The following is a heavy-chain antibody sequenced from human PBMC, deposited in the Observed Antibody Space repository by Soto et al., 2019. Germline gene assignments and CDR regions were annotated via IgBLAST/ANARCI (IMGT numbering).Heavy chain of an antibody. V-gene: IGHV4-34*01. CDR2: INHSGST. D-gene: IGHD6-13*01. CDR3: ASQYSPTEQLVRFDY. J-gene: IGHJ4*02. Sequence: ASETLSLTCAVYGGSFSGYYWSWIRQPPGKGLEWIGEINHSGSTNYNPSLKSRVTISVDTSKNQFSLKLSSVTAADTAVYYCASQYSPTEQLVRFDYWGQGTLVTVSS. CDR1: GGSFSGYY.